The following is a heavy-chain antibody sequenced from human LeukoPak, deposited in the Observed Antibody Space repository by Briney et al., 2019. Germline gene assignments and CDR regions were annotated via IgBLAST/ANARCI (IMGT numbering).Heavy chain of an antibody. CDR1: GFPVSSNY. CDR3: AKGDSSGYYPYYFDY. V-gene: IGHV3-66*01. J-gene: IGHJ4*02. D-gene: IGHD3-22*01. Sequence: GGSLLLSCAASGFPVSSNYMSWVRRAPGKGLEGGSFISLGPTTYSAHSLKVIFTISRDNSKHTLYLQMNSLRAEDTAVYYCAKGDSSGYYPYYFDYWGQGTLVTVSS. CDR2: ISLGPTT.